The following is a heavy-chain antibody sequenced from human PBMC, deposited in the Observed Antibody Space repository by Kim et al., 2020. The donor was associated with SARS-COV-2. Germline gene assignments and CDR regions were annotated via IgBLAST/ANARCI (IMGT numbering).Heavy chain of an antibody. J-gene: IGHJ6*02. V-gene: IGHV4-39*01. D-gene: IGHD6-19*01. CDR3: ARPFQWLVPDGMDV. CDR1: GGSISSSSYY. Sequence: SETLSLTCTVSGGSISSSSYYWGWIRQPPGKGLEWIGSIYYSGSTYYNPSLKSRVTISVDTSKNQFSLKLSSVTAADTAVYYCARPFQWLVPDGMDVWGQGTTVTVSS. CDR2: IYYSGST.